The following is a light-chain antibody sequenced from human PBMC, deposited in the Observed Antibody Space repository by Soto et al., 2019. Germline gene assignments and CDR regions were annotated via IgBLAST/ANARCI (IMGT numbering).Light chain of an antibody. Sequence: DIQMTHSPSFLSSSAGDRGPITFRASQAISSYLAWYQQKPGRAPKLLIYATSTLQSGVPSRFSGSGSGTEFTLTISSLQPEDFTTYYCQQFKSSTITFCEGTRLDIK. V-gene: IGKV1-9*01. J-gene: IGKJ5*01. CDR3: QQFKSSTIT. CDR2: ATS. CDR1: QAISSY.